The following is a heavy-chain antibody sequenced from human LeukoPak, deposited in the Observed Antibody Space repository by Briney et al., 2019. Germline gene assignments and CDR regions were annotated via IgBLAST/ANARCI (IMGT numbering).Heavy chain of an antibody. CDR3: AKGLFMHDY. Sequence: GGSLRLSCAASGFIFSSYAMKWVRQAPGKGLEWVSTIAGSGTYHADSVKGRFTISRDNSKNTLYLQMNSLRAEDTAVYYCAKGLFMHDYWGQGTLVTVSS. D-gene: IGHD3-16*01. CDR1: GFIFSSYA. J-gene: IGHJ4*02. CDR2: IAGSGT. V-gene: IGHV3-23*01.